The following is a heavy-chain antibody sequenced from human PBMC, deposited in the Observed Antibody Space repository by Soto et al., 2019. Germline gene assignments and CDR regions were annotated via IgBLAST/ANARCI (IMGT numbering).Heavy chain of an antibody. D-gene: IGHD5-18*01. J-gene: IGHJ3*02. V-gene: IGHV3-53*01. CDR2: IYSGGST. Sequence: SGGSLRLSCAASGFTVSSNYMSWVRQAPGKGLEWVSVIYSGGSTYYADSVKGRFTISRDNSKNTLYLQMNSLRAEDTAVYYCAREGNSYGLDAFDIWGQGTMVTVSS. CDR3: AREGNSYGLDAFDI. CDR1: GFTVSSNY.